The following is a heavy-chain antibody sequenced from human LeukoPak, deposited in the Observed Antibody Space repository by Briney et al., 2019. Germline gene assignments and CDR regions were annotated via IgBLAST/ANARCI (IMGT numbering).Heavy chain of an antibody. CDR3: ARVDYSGSGSYYGNWFDP. V-gene: IGHV1-8*01. D-gene: IGHD3-10*01. J-gene: IGHJ5*02. CDR1: GYTFISYE. CDR2: MNTNSGNT. Sequence: ASVKVSCKASGYTFISYEINWVRQATGQGLEWTGWMNTNSGNTGYAQKFQGRVTMTRNTSINTAYMELSSLRSEDTAVYYCARVDYSGSGSYYGNWFDPWGQGTLVTVSS.